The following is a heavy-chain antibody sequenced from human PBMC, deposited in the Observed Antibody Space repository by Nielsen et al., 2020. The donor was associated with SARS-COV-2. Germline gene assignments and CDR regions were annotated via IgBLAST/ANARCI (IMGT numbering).Heavy chain of an antibody. Sequence: ASVKVSCKASGYTFTSYDINWVRQATGQGLEWMGWMNPNSGNTGYAQKFQGRVTMTRNTSISTAYMELSSLRSEDTAVYYCARGSTDYGDYNWFDPWGQGTLATVSS. J-gene: IGHJ5*02. CDR3: ARGSTDYGDYNWFDP. V-gene: IGHV1-8*01. CDR1: GYTFTSYD. D-gene: IGHD4-17*01. CDR2: MNPNSGNT.